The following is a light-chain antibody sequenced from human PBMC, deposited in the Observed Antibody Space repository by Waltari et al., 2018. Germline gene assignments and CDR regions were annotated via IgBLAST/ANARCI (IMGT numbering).Light chain of an antibody. V-gene: IGLV1-40*01. J-gene: IGLJ1*01. Sequence: QSVLTQPPSVSGAPGQRVTISCTGSSPNLGAGYDVPWYQQLPGTAPKPLIYGNSNRPSGVPDRFSGSKSGTSASLAITGLQAEDEADYYCQSYDSSLSEVFGTGTKVTVL. CDR2: GNS. CDR3: QSYDSSLSEV. CDR1: SPNLGAGYD.